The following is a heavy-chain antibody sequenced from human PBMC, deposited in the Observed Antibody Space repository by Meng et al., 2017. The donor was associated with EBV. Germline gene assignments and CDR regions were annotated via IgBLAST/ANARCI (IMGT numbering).Heavy chain of an antibody. J-gene: IGHJ4*02. CDR2: LIPMSGAP. CDR1: GGTFRSDA. D-gene: IGHD3-10*01. CDR3: ASESGRGFTPDY. V-gene: IGHV1-69*01. Sequence: SGDGVKKPGSSVKVHCRTSGGTFRSDAVSWVRQAPGQGLEWMGGLIPMSGAPHYAQKFQDRVTIIADESTSTHSMELNNLRFEDTAMYYCASESGRGFTPDYWGQGTLVTVSS.